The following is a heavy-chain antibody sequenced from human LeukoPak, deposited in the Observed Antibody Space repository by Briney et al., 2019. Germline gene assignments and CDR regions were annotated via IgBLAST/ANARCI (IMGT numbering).Heavy chain of an antibody. CDR3: ARRRHCSSTSCSYFDY. CDR1: GGSISSSSYY. D-gene: IGHD2-2*01. J-gene: IGHJ4*02. V-gene: IGHV4-39*01. CDR2: IYYSGST. Sequence: SETLSLTWTVSGGSISSSSYYWGWIRQPPGKGLEWIGGIYYSGSTYYNPSLKSRVTIYVDTSKNQSSLKLSSVPAADTAVYYCARRRHCSSTSCSYFDYWGQGTLVTVSS.